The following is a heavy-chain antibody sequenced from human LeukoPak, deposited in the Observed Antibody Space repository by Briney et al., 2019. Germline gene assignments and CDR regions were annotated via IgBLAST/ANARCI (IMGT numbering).Heavy chain of an antibody. V-gene: IGHV3-7*01. CDR2: IKQDGSEK. D-gene: IGHD2-15*01. CDR3: AREGVVAAGDY. J-gene: IGHJ4*02. Sequence: GGSLRLSCAASGFTFSSYWMRWVRQAPRKGLEWVANIKQDGSEKNYVDSVKGRFTISRDNGKNALYLLMNSLRAKDTAVYYCAREGVVAAGDYWGQGTLVTVSS. CDR1: GFTFSSYW.